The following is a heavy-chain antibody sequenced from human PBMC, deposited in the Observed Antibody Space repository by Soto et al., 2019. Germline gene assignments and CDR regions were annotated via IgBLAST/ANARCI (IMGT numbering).Heavy chain of an antibody. CDR3: AKAGGIAVPGTHLDY. J-gene: IGHJ4*02. Sequence: EVQLLESGGGSVQPGGSLRLSCAASGFTFSSYAMSWVRQAPGTGLEWFSAISGTGSSTNYADSVEGRFTISRDNSKNTLYVQLSRRRAEDTAVYYGAKAGGIAVPGTHLDYWGQGTLVTVAS. V-gene: IGHV3-23*01. CDR2: ISGTGSST. CDR1: GFTFSSYA. D-gene: IGHD6-19*01.